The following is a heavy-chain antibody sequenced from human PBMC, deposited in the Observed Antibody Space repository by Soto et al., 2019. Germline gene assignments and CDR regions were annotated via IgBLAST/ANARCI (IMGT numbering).Heavy chain of an antibody. CDR3: TTVDIVVVAAAMGSYYYYGMDV. V-gene: IGHV3-15*07. J-gene: IGHJ6*02. D-gene: IGHD2-2*01. Sequence: EVQLVESGGGLVKPGGSLRLSCAASGFTFSNAWMNWVRQAPGKGLEWVGRIKSKTDGGTTDYAAPVKGRFTISRDDSKNTLHQKINSQTTDATAEYYSTTVDIVVVAAAMGSYYYYGMDVWGQGTTVTVSS. CDR1: GFTFSNAW. CDR2: IKSKTDGGTT.